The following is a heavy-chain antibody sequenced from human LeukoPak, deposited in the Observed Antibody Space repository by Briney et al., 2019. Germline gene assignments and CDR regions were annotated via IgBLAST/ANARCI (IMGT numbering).Heavy chain of an antibody. J-gene: IGHJ3*02. CDR1: GFTFSDYY. CDR3: TTADYDDFDI. D-gene: IGHD4-17*01. Sequence: PGGSLRLSCAASGFTFSDYYMSWIRQAPGKGLEWVSYISSSGSTIYYSDSVKGRFTISRDNAKNSLYLQMNSLRAEDTAVYYCTTADYDDFDIWGQGTMVTVSS. V-gene: IGHV3-11*01. CDR2: ISSSGSTI.